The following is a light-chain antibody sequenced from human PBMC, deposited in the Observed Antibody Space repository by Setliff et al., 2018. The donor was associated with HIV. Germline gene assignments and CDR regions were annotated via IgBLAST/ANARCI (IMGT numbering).Light chain of an antibody. Sequence: VLTQSPSAFASLRASVKLTCSLSSGHTNFPIAWHQQQPEKGPRYLMQVNPDGSHIKGDGIPDRFSGSSSGADRYLIISSLQSEDEADYYCQTWDTAVYVFGAGTKVTVL. CDR2: VNPDGSH. CDR3: QTWDTAVYV. CDR1: SGHTNFP. V-gene: IGLV4-69*01. J-gene: IGLJ1*01.